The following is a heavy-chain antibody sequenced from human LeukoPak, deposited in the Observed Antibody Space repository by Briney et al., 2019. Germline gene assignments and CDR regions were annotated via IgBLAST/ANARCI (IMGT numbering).Heavy chain of an antibody. Sequence: GESLKISCKGSGYSFTSNWIGWVRQMPGKGLEWMGIIYPGDSDTRYNPSFQGQVTISADKSISTANLQWSSLKASDTAMYYCARYPHTDSSWYYYDYWGQGTLVTVSS. CDR1: GYSFTSNW. CDR3: ARYPHTDSSWYYYDY. CDR2: IYPGDSDT. V-gene: IGHV5-51*01. J-gene: IGHJ4*02. D-gene: IGHD6-13*01.